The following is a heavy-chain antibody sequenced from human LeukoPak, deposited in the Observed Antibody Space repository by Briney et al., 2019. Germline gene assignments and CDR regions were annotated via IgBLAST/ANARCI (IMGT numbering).Heavy chain of an antibody. D-gene: IGHD6-13*01. J-gene: IGHJ4*02. CDR1: GFTFSSYS. Sequence: GGSLRHSRAASGFTFSSYSMNWVRQAPGKGLEWVASISSSSSYIYYADSVKGRFTISRDNAKNSLYLQMNSLRAEDTAVYYCARGAIAAAGKAYLDYWGQGTLVTVSS. V-gene: IGHV3-21*01. CDR3: ARGAIAAAGKAYLDY. CDR2: ISSSSSYI.